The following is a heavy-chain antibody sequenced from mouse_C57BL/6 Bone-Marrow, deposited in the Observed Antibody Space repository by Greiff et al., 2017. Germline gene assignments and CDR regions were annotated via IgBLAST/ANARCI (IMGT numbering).Heavy chain of an antibody. Sequence: EVQLQQSGPELVKPGASVKISCKASGYTFTDYYMNWVKQSHGKSLEWIGDINPNNGGTSYNQKFKGKATLTVDKSSSTAYMELRSLTSEDSAVYYCARSNYYGSSKGYFDVWGTGTTVTVSS. CDR1: GYTFTDYY. CDR3: ARSNYYGSSKGYFDV. CDR2: INPNNGGT. J-gene: IGHJ1*03. V-gene: IGHV1-26*01. D-gene: IGHD1-1*01.